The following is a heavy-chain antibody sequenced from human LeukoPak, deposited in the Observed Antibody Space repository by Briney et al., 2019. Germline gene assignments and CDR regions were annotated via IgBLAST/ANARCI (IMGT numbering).Heavy chain of an antibody. Sequence: GGSLRLSCAASGFTFSSNWMSWVRQAPGKGLEWVASIKRDGSEKYYVDSVEGRFTISRDNAKNSLYLQMNSLRAEDTAVYYCASGDYFDCWGQGTLVTVSS. J-gene: IGHJ4*02. CDR2: IKRDGSEK. D-gene: IGHD3-10*01. V-gene: IGHV3-7*01. CDR1: GFTFSSNW. CDR3: ASGDYFDC.